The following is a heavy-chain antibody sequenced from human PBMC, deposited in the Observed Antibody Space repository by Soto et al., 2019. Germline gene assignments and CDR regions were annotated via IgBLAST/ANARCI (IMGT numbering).Heavy chain of an antibody. CDR1: GYTFSTYG. V-gene: IGHV1-8*01. CDR3: ARTLYGDNVDY. J-gene: IGHJ4*02. Sequence: ASVKVSCKASGYTFSTYGISWVRQAPGQGLEWMGWMNPNSGNTGYAQKFQGRVTMTRNTSISTAYMELSSLRSEDTAVYYCARTLYGDNVDYWGQGTLVTVSS. CDR2: MNPNSGNT. D-gene: IGHD4-17*01.